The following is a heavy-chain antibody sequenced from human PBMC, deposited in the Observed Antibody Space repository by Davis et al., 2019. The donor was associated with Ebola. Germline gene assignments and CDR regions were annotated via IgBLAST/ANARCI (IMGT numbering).Heavy chain of an antibody. D-gene: IGHD5-18*01. Sequence: GESLKISCSASGFIFTDYAMSWVRQAPGKGLEWVGRIKSKTDGGTTDYAAPVKGRFTISRDDSKNTLYLQMNSLKTEDTAVYYCTTGIQLQAFDIWGQGTMVTVSS. CDR3: TTGIQLQAFDI. J-gene: IGHJ3*02. CDR2: IKSKTDGGTT. V-gene: IGHV3-15*01. CDR1: GFIFTDYA.